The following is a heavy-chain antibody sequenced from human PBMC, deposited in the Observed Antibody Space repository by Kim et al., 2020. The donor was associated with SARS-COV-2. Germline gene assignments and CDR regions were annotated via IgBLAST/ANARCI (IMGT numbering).Heavy chain of an antibody. Sequence: GGSLRLSCAASGFTFSSYSMNWVRQAPGKGLEWVSYISSSSSTIYYADSVKGRFTISRDNAKNSLYLQMNSLRDEDTAVYYCASQLGDSFHYYYYGMDVWDQGTTVTVSS. CDR2: ISSSSSTI. CDR1: GFTFSSYS. J-gene: IGHJ6*02. D-gene: IGHD5-18*01. V-gene: IGHV3-48*02. CDR3: ASQLGDSFHYYYYGMDV.